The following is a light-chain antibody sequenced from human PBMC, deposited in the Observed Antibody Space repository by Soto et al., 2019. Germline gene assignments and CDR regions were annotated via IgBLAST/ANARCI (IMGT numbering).Light chain of an antibody. CDR3: LLFYGDGVV. V-gene: IGLV7-43*01. CDR1: TGAVTSGYY. Sequence: QAVVTQEPSLTMSPGGTVTLTCASSTGAVTSGYYPNWFQQKPGQPPRALIYSTTYKNSWTPARFSGSLLGGKAALTLSGVQPEEEADYYCLLFYGDGVVFGGGTKLTVL. CDR2: STT. J-gene: IGLJ2*01.